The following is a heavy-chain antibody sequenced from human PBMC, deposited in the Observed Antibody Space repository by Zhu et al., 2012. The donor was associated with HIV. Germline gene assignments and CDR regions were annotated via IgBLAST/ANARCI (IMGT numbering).Heavy chain of an antibody. Sequence: QVQLVQSGAVIKTPGSSVKISCRASGYNFRDYSIHWVRLIPDKGLEWIGWIKPLWGAVSYARQLQGRVSMTRQLSQDPDDPDWGVAYMDVQWTDARRHGRILFXSGEGPVIIAETFPGNTWGQGTVVVVPS. V-gene: IGHV1-2*02. CDR3: RHGRILFXSGEGPVIIAETFPGNT. CDR1: GYNFRDYS. D-gene: IGHD3/OR15-3a*01. J-gene: IGHJ1*01. CDR2: IKPLWGAV.